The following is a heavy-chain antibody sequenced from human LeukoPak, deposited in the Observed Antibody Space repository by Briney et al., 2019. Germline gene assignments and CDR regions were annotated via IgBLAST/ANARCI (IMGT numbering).Heavy chain of an antibody. J-gene: IGHJ4*02. CDR3: AKDLHYYDSSGYLDY. D-gene: IGHD3-22*01. CDR2: ISWNSGSI. V-gene: IGHV3-9*01. Sequence: GGSLRLSCAASGFTFDDYAMHWVRQALGKGLEWVSGISWNSGSIGYADSVKGQFTISRDNAKNSLYLQMNSLRAEDTALYYCAKDLHYYDSSGYLDYWGQGTLVTVSS. CDR1: GFTFDDYA.